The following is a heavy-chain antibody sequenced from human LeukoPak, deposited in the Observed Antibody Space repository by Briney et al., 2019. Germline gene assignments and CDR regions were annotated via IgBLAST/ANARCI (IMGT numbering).Heavy chain of an antibody. V-gene: IGHV4-31*03. Sequence: SQTLSLTCTVSGGSISSGGYYWSWIRQHPGKGLEWIGYIYYSGSTYYNPSLKSRVTISVDTSKNQFSLKLSSVTAADTAVYYCARQHGWFGDNEYYFDYWGQGTLVTVSS. D-gene: IGHD3-10*01. CDR1: GGSISSGGYY. CDR3: ARQHGWFGDNEYYFDY. CDR2: IYYSGST. J-gene: IGHJ4*02.